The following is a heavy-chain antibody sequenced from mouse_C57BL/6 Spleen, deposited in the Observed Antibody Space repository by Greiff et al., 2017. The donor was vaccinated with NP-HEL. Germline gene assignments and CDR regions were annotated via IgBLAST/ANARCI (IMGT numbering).Heavy chain of an antibody. CDR2: INPNYGTT. CDR3: AGGDGYAMDY. D-gene: IGHD2-3*01. J-gene: IGHJ4*01. Sequence: VQLQQSGPELVKPGASGYSFTDYNMNWVKQSNGKSLEWIGVINPNYGTTSYNQKFKGKATLTVDQSSSTAYMQLNSLTSEDSAVYYCAGGDGYAMDYWGQGTSVTVSS. CDR1: GYSFTDYN. V-gene: IGHV1-39*01.